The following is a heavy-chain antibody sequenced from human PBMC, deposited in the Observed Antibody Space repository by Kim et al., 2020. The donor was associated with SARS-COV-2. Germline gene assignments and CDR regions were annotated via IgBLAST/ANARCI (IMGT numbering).Heavy chain of an antibody. Sequence: GGSLRLSCAASGFTFSSYMMNWVRQAPGKGLEWVSSISSSSSYIYYADSVKGRFTISRDNAKNSLYLQMNSLRAEDTAVYHCARDGRTIFGVVIRGYYYFDSWGQGTLVTVSS. D-gene: IGHD3-3*01. J-gene: IGHJ4*02. CDR1: GFTFSSYM. CDR2: ISSSSSYI. CDR3: ARDGRTIFGVVIRGYYYFDS. V-gene: IGHV3-21*01.